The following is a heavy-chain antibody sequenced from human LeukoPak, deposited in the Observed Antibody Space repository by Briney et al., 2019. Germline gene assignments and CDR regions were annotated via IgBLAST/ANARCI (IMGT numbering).Heavy chain of an antibody. Sequence: PSETLSLTCTVSDDSITMYYWTWIRQPPGKGLEWIGYVDHTGTTNFNPSLNGRVSISRDTSKNFFSLRLRSVTAAGTAVYFCARGRVSSSTWYSTYYYFFYMDFWGKGTTVTVSS. CDR2: VDHTGTT. CDR3: ARGRVSSSTWYSTYYYFFYMDF. J-gene: IGHJ6*03. D-gene: IGHD4-11*01. V-gene: IGHV4-59*01. CDR1: DDSITMYY.